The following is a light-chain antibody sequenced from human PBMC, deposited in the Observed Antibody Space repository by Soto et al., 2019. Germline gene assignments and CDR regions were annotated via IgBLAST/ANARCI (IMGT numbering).Light chain of an antibody. CDR2: EAN. J-gene: IGLJ2*01. Sequence: QSVLTQPPSASGSPGQSVTISCTETSSDIGDYNFVSWYQHHPGKAPKLIIYEANKRPSGVPDRFSASKSGNTASLTVSGLQAEDEADYYCSSYAGNTGVLFGGGTQLTVL. CDR1: SSDIGDYNF. CDR3: SSYAGNTGVL. V-gene: IGLV2-8*01.